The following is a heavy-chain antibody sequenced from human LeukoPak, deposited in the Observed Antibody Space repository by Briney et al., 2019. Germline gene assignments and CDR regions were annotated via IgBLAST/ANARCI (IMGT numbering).Heavy chain of an antibody. J-gene: IGHJ4*02. Sequence: PSETLSLTCTVSGGSISSYYWSWIQQPPGKGLEWIGYIYYSGSTNYNPSLKSRVTISVDTSKNQFSLKLSSVTAADTAVYYCARAGSSSSFPDPPDYWGQGTLVTVSS. CDR2: IYYSGST. CDR3: ARAGSSSSFPDPPDY. D-gene: IGHD6-6*01. V-gene: IGHV4-59*01. CDR1: GGSISSYY.